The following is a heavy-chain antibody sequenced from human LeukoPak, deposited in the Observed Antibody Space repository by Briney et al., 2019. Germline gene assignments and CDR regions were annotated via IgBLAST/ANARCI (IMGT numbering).Heavy chain of an antibody. CDR1: GGSFSGYY. Sequence: PSETLSLTCAVYGGSFSGYYWSWIRQPPGKGLEWIGEINHSGSTNYNPSLKSRVTISVDTSKNQFSLKLSSVTAADTAVYYCAREGADYSNYGGPDYWGQGTLVTVSS. V-gene: IGHV4-34*01. J-gene: IGHJ4*02. CDR3: AREGADYSNYGGPDY. CDR2: INHSGST. D-gene: IGHD4-11*01.